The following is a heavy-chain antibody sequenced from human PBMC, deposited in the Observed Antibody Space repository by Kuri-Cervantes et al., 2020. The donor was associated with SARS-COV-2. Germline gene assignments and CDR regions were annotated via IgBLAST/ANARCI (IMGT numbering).Heavy chain of an antibody. Sequence: GESLKISCKGSGYSFTKHWIGWVRQMPGKGLEWMGIIWPGDSNIRDTPSFQDQVTISVDTSISTAYLQWSSLKASGTAMYYCARHGAVRTQFDPFDIWGQGTMVTVSS. CDR3: ARHGAVRTQFDPFDI. D-gene: IGHD3-16*01. CDR1: GYSFTKHW. J-gene: IGHJ3*02. V-gene: IGHV5-51*01. CDR2: IWPGDSNI.